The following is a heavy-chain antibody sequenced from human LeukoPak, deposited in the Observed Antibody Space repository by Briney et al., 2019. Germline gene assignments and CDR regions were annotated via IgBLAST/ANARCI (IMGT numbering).Heavy chain of an antibody. D-gene: IGHD3-3*01. J-gene: IGHJ4*02. CDR2: IYYSGST. V-gene: IGHV4-39*07. CDR3: ARSRRITIFGVVITPPTSFDY. CDR1: GGSISSSSYY. Sequence: SETLSLTCTVSGGSISSSSYYWGWIRQPPGKGLEWIGSIYYSGSTYYNPSLKSRVTISVDTSKNQFSLKLSSVTAADTAVYYCARSRRITIFGVVITPPTSFDYWGQGTLVTVSS.